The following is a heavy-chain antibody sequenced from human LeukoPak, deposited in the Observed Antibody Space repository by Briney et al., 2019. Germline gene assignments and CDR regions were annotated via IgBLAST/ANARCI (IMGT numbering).Heavy chain of an antibody. Sequence: GGSLRLSCAASGFTFSSYSMNWVRQAPGKGLEWVSSICSSSSYIYYADSVKGRFTISRDNAKNSLYLQMNSLRAEDTAVYYCARETPPHSSSWDNHSPYYFDYWGQGTLVTVSS. CDR3: ARETPPHSSSWDNHSPYYFDY. CDR2: ICSSSSYI. J-gene: IGHJ4*02. CDR1: GFTFSSYS. V-gene: IGHV3-21*01. D-gene: IGHD6-13*01.